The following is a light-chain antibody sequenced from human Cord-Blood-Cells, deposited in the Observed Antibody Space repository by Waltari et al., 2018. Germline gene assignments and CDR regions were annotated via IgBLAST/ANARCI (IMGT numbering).Light chain of an antibody. V-gene: IGLV2-11*01. CDR2: DVS. Sequence: QSALTQPRSVSGSPGQSVTLSCTGTSSDVGGYNYVSSYQQHPGKAPKLMIYDVSKRPSGVPDRFSGSKSGNTASLTISGLQAEDEADYYCCSYAGSYTYYVFGTGTKVTVL. J-gene: IGLJ1*01. CDR3: CSYAGSYTYYV. CDR1: SSDVGGYNY.